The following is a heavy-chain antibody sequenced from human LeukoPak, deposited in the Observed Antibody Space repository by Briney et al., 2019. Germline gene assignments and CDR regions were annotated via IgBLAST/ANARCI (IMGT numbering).Heavy chain of an antibody. Sequence: PSETLSLTCTVSGGSISSNSYYWGWIRQSPGKGLEWIGTIYYSGSTYYNPSLKSRVTISVDTSKNQFSLKLSSVTAADTAMYYCARNRYYYGSGSYGVPNWFDPWGQGTLVTVS. V-gene: IGHV4-39*01. CDR2: IYYSGST. J-gene: IGHJ5*02. CDR1: GGSISSNSYY. D-gene: IGHD3-10*01. CDR3: ARNRYYYGSGSYGVPNWFDP.